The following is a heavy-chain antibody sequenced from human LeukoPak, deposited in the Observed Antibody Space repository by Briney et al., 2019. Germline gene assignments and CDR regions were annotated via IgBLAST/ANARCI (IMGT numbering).Heavy chain of an antibody. CDR3: ARMATIYYFDH. J-gene: IGHJ4*02. CDR2: ISYDGSNK. D-gene: IGHD5-24*01. V-gene: IGHV3-30*03. Sequence: GGSLKLSCAASGFTFSSYGMHWVRQAPGKGLEWVAVISYDGSNKYYADSVKGRFTISRDNSKNTLHLQMNSLRAEDTAVYYCARMATIYYFDHWGQGTLVTVSS. CDR1: GFTFSSYG.